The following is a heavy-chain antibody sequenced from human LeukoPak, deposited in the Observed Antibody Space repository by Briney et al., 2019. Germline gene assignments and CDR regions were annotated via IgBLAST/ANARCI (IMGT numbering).Heavy chain of an antibody. J-gene: IGHJ4*02. CDR3: ARGLIGDIVATILGY. Sequence: GGSLRLSCAASGFTFSSYAMHWVRQAPGKGLEYVSAISSNGGSTYYANSVKGRFTISRDNSKNTLYLQMGSLRAEDMAVYYCARGLIGDIVATILGYWGQGTLVTVSS. CDR2: ISSNGGST. D-gene: IGHD5-12*01. V-gene: IGHV3-64*01. CDR1: GFTFSSYA.